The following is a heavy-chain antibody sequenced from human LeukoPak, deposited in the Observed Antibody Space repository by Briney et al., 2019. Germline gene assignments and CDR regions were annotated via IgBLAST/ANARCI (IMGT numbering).Heavy chain of an antibody. D-gene: IGHD6-13*01. CDR1: GGSFSAYY. V-gene: IGHV4-34*12. Sequence: SETLSLTCAVYGGSFSAYYWSWIRQPPGKGLEWIGSIFHTGSTYHNPSLKSRVTISVDTSKNQFSLKLNSVTAADTAVYYCARDHSSSSEDYWGQGTLVTVSS. CDR2: IFHTGST. J-gene: IGHJ4*01. CDR3: ARDHSSSSEDY.